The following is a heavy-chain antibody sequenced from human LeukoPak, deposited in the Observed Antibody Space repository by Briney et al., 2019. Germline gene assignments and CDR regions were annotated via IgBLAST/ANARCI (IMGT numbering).Heavy chain of an antibody. Sequence: PSGTLSLTCAVSGGSISSSNWWSWVRQPPGKGLEWIGEIYHSGSTNYNPSLKSRVTISVDKSKNQFSLKLSSVSVADTAVYYCARDRRGGATVDYWGQGTLVTVSS. D-gene: IGHD1-26*01. CDR3: ARDRRGGATVDY. CDR2: IYHSGST. V-gene: IGHV4-4*02. CDR1: GGSISSSNW. J-gene: IGHJ4*02.